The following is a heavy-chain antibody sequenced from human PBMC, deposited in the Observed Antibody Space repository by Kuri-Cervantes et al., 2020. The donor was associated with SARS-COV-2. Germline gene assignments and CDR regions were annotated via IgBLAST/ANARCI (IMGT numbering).Heavy chain of an antibody. CDR1: GFTFSSYA. J-gene: IGHJ6*02. V-gene: IGHV3-30*18. Sequence: LSLTCAASGFTFSSYAMSWVRQAPGKGLEWVAVISYDGSNKYYADSVKGRFTISRDNSKNTLYLQMNSLRAEDTAVYYCAKDRHGSGWIYNYYYYGMDVWGQGTTVTVSS. D-gene: IGHD6-19*01. CDR3: AKDRHGSGWIYNYYYYGMDV. CDR2: ISYDGSNK.